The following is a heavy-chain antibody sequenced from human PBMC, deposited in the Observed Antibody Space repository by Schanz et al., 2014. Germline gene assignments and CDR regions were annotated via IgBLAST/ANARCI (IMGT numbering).Heavy chain of an antibody. Sequence: EVQLVESGGGLVQPGGSLRLSCAASGLTFSNHAMNWVRQAPGKGLEWVSAISGSGDNTFYADSVRGRFTISRDNSRNTLYLQMNSLRAEDTAVYYCAKDFTGSGIFLNSWGQGTLVSVSS. CDR2: ISGSGDNT. J-gene: IGHJ4*02. V-gene: IGHV3-23*04. CDR3: AKDFTGSGIFLNS. D-gene: IGHD3-10*01. CDR1: GLTFSNHA.